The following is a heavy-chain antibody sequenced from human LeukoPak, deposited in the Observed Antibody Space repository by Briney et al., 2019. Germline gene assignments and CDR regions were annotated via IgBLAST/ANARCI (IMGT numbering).Heavy chain of an antibody. CDR3: ARCGSSGYHDGFDM. V-gene: IGHV1-46*01. Sequence: ASVKISCKASGYTFTTYYMNWVRQAPGQGLEWMGIINPTGGSTSYAQKFKGRVTMTRDTSTGTVYMDLSSLRSEDTAVYYCARCGSSGYHDGFDMWGQGTMVTVSS. CDR2: INPTGGST. CDR1: GYTFTTYY. J-gene: IGHJ3*02. D-gene: IGHD3-22*01.